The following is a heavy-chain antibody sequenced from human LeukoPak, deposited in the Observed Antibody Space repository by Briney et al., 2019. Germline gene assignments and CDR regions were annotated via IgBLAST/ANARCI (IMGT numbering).Heavy chain of an antibody. CDR2: ISGSGGST. J-gene: IGHJ4*02. Sequence: PGGSLRLSCAASGFTFSSYAMSWVRQAPGKGLEWVSAISGSGGSTYYADSVKGRFTISRDNSKNTLYLQMNSLRAEDTAVYYCAKEGGSSSGWYEYYFDYWGQGTLVTVSS. D-gene: IGHD6-19*01. V-gene: IGHV3-23*01. CDR1: GFTFSSYA. CDR3: AKEGGSSSGWYEYYFDY.